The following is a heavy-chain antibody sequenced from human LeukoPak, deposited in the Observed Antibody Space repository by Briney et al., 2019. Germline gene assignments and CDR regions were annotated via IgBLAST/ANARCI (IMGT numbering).Heavy chain of an antibody. D-gene: IGHD6-19*01. Sequence: GASVKVSCTASGYTFTSYGISWVRQAPGQGLEWMGWISAYNGNTNYAQKLQGRVTMTTDTSTSTAYMELRSLRSDDTAVYYCARDGSIAVAGTTLNYWGQGTLVTVSS. CDR2: ISAYNGNT. V-gene: IGHV1-18*01. CDR3: ARDGSIAVAGTTLNY. CDR1: GYTFTSYG. J-gene: IGHJ4*02.